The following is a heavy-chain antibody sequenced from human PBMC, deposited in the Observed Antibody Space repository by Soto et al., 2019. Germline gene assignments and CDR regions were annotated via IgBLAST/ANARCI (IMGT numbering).Heavy chain of an antibody. CDR3: ARDAGSESYLAY. V-gene: IGHV1-18*01. D-gene: IGHD1-26*01. J-gene: IGHJ4*02. CDR2: ISPFNGHT. Sequence: HVQLVQSGGEVKKPGASVKVSCKPSGYTFTNYVISWVRQAPGQGLEYMGWISPFNGHTKYAQKFQGRVTLTTETSTSTAYMELRSHINDDTAVYYCARDAGSESYLAYWGQGTLVSVSS. CDR1: GYTFTNYV.